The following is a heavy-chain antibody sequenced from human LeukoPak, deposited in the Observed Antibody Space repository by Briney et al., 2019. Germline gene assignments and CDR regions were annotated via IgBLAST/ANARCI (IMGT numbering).Heavy chain of an antibody. Sequence: GGSLRLSCAASGFTFSSYVMSWVRQAPGKGLEWVSAITGSGGSTYYADSVKGRFTISRDNSKDTLYLQMNSLRAEDTAVYYCAKCSGWFVRGKDYYYYYMDVWGKGTTVTVSS. CDR1: GFTFSSYV. J-gene: IGHJ6*03. D-gene: IGHD6-19*01. CDR2: ITGSGGST. CDR3: AKCSGWFVRGKDYYYYYMDV. V-gene: IGHV3-23*01.